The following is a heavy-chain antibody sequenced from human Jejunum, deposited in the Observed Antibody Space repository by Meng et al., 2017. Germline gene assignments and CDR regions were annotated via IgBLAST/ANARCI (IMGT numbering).Heavy chain of an antibody. Sequence: QGQVQQWGPRLLTPSGTLSLTGVVSGGSFSSYYWSWIRQPPGKGLEWIGEISHSGDTKYNPSLMSRVTISADTSKNQFSLKLTSVTAADTAVYYCAKNNWFDPWGQGTLVTVSS. V-gene: IGHV4-34*01. CDR1: GGSFSSYY. CDR2: ISHSGDT. J-gene: IGHJ5*02. CDR3: AKNNWFDP.